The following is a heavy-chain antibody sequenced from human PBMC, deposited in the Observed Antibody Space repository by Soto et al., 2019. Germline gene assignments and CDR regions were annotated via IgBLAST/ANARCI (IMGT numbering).Heavy chain of an antibody. Sequence: TLSLTCTVSGGSISSGDYYWSWIRQPPGKGLEWIGYIYYSGSTYYNPSLKSRVTISVDTSKNQFSLKLSSVTAADTAVYYCARGSRGGDPGLYYYYYYGMDVWGQGTTVTVSS. J-gene: IGHJ6*02. V-gene: IGHV4-30-4*01. CDR3: ARGSRGGDPGLYYYYYYGMDV. D-gene: IGHD2-21*02. CDR1: GGSISSGDYY. CDR2: IYYSGST.